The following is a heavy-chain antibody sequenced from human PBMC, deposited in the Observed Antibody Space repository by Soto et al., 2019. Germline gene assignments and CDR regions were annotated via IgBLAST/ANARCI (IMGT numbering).Heavy chain of an antibody. V-gene: IGHV1-69*13. CDR3: ASSTSNSQIVLVPAANYYYYGMDV. J-gene: IGHJ6*02. Sequence: ASVKVSCKASGGTFSSYAISGVRQAPGQGLEWMGGIIPIFGTANYAQKFQGRVTITADESTSTAYMELSSLRSEDTAVYYCASSTSNSQIVLVPAANYYYYGMDVWGQGTTVTVSS. CDR2: IIPIFGTA. CDR1: GGTFSSYA. D-gene: IGHD2-2*01.